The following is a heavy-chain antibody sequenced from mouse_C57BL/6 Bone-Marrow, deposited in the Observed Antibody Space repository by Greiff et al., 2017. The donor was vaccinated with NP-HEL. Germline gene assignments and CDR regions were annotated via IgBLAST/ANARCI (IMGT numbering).Heavy chain of an antibody. CDR2: INPNYGTT. CDR1: GYSFTDYT. Sequence: EVQLQQSGPELVKPGASVKISCKASGYSFTDYTMNWVKQSNGKSLEWIGVINPNYGTTSYNQKFKGKATLTVDQSSSTAYMQLNSLTSEDSAVYYCARSPRSKSSYDGYWYFDVWGTGTTVTVSS. D-gene: IGHD2-12*01. CDR3: ARSPRSKSSYDGYWYFDV. V-gene: IGHV1-39*01. J-gene: IGHJ1*03.